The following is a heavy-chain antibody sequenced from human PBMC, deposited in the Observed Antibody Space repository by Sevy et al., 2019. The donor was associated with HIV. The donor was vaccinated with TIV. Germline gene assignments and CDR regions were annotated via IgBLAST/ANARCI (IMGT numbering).Heavy chain of an antibody. CDR2: FDPEDGET. CDR1: GDSLTDLS. V-gene: IGHV1-24*01. CDR3: ATTREYYEDKSGYLDY. Sequence: NKRRASVKVSCKVSGDSLTDLSIHWVRQAPGKGLEWMGRFDPEDGETIYAQKFQGRVSMIEDTSRDTAYMELNRLRSEDTAVYYCATTREYYEDKSGYLDYWGQGTLVTVSS. D-gene: IGHD3-3*01. J-gene: IGHJ4*02.